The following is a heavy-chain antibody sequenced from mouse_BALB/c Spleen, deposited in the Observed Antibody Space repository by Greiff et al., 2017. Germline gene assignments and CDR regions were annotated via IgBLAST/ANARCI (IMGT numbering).Heavy chain of an antibody. J-gene: IGHJ3*01. V-gene: IGHV5-12-1*01. D-gene: IGHD3-2*01. CDR1: GFTFSSYD. CDR2: ISSGGGST. CDR3: ASQTARATGGFAY. Sequence: EVQLVESGGGLVQPGGSRKLSCAASGFTFSSYDMSWVRQTPEKRLEWVAYISSGGGSTYYPDTVKGRFTISRDNAKNTLYLQMSSLKSEDTAMYYCASQTARATGGFAYWGQGTLVTVSA.